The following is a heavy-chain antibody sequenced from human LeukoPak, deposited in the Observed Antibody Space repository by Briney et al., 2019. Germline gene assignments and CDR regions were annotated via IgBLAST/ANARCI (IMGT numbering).Heavy chain of an antibody. D-gene: IGHD5-24*01. CDR2: IMPLFGTA. V-gene: IGHV1-69*05. J-gene: IGHJ6*03. CDR1: GGTFNSYA. Sequence: VASVKVSCKASGGTFNSYAISWVRQAPGQGLEWMGGIMPLFGTAHYAQEFQGRVTFTTDESASTAYMEVSSLRSEDTAVYYCASGSLGDGYGVGDYYQYMDVWGKGTTVTVSS. CDR3: ASGSLGDGYGVGDYYQYMDV.